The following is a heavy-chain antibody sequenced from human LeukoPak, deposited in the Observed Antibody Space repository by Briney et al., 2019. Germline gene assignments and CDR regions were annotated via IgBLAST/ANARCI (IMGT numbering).Heavy chain of an antibody. V-gene: IGHV4-39*07. Sequence: SETLSLTCTVSGGSISSSSYYWGWIRQPPGKGLEWIGSIYYSGSTYYNPSLKSRVTISVDTSKNQFSLKLSSVTAADTAVYYCARENTYDFWSGYYWAYWGQGTLVPVSS. CDR2: IYYSGST. CDR1: GGSISSSSYY. D-gene: IGHD3-3*01. CDR3: ARENTYDFWSGYYWAY. J-gene: IGHJ4*02.